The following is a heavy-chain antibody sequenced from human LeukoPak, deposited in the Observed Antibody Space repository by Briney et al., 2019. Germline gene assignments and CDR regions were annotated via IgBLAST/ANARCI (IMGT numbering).Heavy chain of an antibody. D-gene: IGHD4-17*01. J-gene: IGHJ4*02. Sequence: HPGGSLRLSCAASGFTFSSYEMNWVRQAPGKGPEWVSYISGSGSTIYYADSLKGRFTISRDNAKNSLYLQMNSLRAEDTAVYYCARGPYGDYAYYFDYWGQGTLVTVSS. CDR1: GFTFSSYE. CDR3: ARGPYGDYAYYFDY. V-gene: IGHV3-48*03. CDR2: ISGSGSTI.